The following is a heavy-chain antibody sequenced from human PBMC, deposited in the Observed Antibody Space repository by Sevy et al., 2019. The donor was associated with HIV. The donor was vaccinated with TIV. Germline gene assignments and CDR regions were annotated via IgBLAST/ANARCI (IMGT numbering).Heavy chain of an antibody. CDR2: ISGSGGST. CDR3: ATTLLKLAVAGKEQFDP. D-gene: IGHD6-19*01. V-gene: IGHV3-23*01. Sequence: GGSLRLSCAASGFTFSSYAMSWVRQAPGKGLEWVSAISGSGGSTYYADSVKGRFTISRDNSKNTLYLQMNSLRAEDTAVYYCATTLLKLAVAGKEQFDPWGQRTLVTVSS. J-gene: IGHJ5*02. CDR1: GFTFSSYA.